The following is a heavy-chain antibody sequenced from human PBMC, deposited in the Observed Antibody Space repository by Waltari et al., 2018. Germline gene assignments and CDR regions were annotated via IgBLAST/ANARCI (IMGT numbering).Heavy chain of an antibody. Sequence: EVQLVESGGGLVQPGRSLRLSCTASGFTFGDYAMSWFRQAPGKGLEWIGFIRSKTYGGTTEYAASVKGRFTISRDDSKSIAYLQMNSLKTEDTVVYYCTRDTRGVMDYDLDYWGQGTLVTVSS. CDR2: IRSKTYGGTT. V-gene: IGHV3-49*03. D-gene: IGHD3-16*01. CDR1: GFTFGDYA. CDR3: TRDTRGVMDYDLDY. J-gene: IGHJ4*02.